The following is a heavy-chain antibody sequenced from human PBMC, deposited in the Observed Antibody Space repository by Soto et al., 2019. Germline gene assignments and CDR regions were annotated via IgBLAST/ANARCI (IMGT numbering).Heavy chain of an antibody. J-gene: IGHJ4*02. CDR1: GFTFSSYA. CDR3: VKDYYDFWSGYYNYFDY. D-gene: IGHD3-3*01. CDR2: ISSNGGST. V-gene: IGHV3-64D*06. Sequence: GGSLRLSCSASGFTFSSYAMHWVRQAPGKGLEYVSAISSNGGSTYYADSVKGRFTISRDNSKNTLYLQMSSLRAEDTAAYYCVKDYYDFWSGYYNYFDYWGQGTLVTVSS.